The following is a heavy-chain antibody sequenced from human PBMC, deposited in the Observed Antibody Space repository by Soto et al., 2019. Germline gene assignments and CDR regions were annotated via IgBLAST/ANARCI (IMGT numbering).Heavy chain of an antibody. V-gene: IGHV3-74*03. CDR1: GFTFSYYW. J-gene: IGHJ4*02. Sequence: GSLRLSCAASGFTFSYYWMHWVRQTPEKRLVWVARIYSDGSATTYAEYVKGRFTNSRDKSKNTLYLQMNSLRVDDTAVYYCARGNYGGFDYWGQGTLVTVSS. D-gene: IGHD4-17*01. CDR2: IYSDGSAT. CDR3: ARGNYGGFDY.